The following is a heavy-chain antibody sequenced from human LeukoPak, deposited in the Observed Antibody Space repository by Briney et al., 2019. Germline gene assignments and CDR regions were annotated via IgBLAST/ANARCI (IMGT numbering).Heavy chain of an antibody. CDR1: GGSISSGGYY. V-gene: IGHV4-31*03. CDR2: IYYSGST. J-gene: IGHJ5*02. CDR3: AKDPIAAAGKGHP. D-gene: IGHD6-13*01. Sequence: SETLSLTCTVSGGSISSGGYYWSWIRQHPGKGLEWIGYIYYSGSTYYNPSLKSRVTISVDTSKNQFSLKLSSVTAADTAVYYCAKDPIAAAGKGHPWGQGTLVTVSS.